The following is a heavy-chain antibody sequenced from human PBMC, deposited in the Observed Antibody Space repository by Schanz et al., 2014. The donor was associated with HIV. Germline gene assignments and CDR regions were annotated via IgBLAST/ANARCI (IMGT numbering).Heavy chain of an antibody. CDR1: EFIFTSYA. J-gene: IGHJ6*02. D-gene: IGHD3-10*01. Sequence: EVRLLESGGGLVQPGGSLRLSCTASEFIFTSYAMNWVRQAPGKGLEWVSAISGSGDITYYADSVKGRFTISRDNSKNTVYLQMDSLRAEDTAVYYCARGSGPYYYYYGMDVWGQGTTVTVSS. CDR2: ISGSGDIT. CDR3: ARGSGPYYYYYGMDV. V-gene: IGHV3-23*01.